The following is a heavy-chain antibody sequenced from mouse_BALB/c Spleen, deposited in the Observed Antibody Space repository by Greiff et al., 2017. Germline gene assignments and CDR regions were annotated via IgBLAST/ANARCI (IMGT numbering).Heavy chain of an antibody. CDR3: TREDGTRGNAMDY. CDR1: GYTFTSYW. CDR2: IYPGSGST. J-gene: IGHJ4*01. V-gene: IGHV1S22*01. Sequence: LQQPGSELVRPGASVKLSCKASGYTFTSYWMHWLKQRPGQGLEWIGNIYPGSGSTNYDEKFKSKATLTVDTSSSTAYMQLSSLTSEDSAVYYCTREDGTRGNAMDYWGQGTSVTVSS. D-gene: IGHD2-1*01.